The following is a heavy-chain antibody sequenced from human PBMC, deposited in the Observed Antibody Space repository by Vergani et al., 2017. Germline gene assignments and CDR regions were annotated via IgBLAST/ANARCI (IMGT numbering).Heavy chain of an antibody. Sequence: EVQLLESGGGLVQPGGSLRLTCAASEFTFSNYAMNWVRQAPGKGLEWVSGISGSGVSAYYTDSGKGRFTISRDNSKNTLYLQMTSLRGDDTAIYYCGRDAVKGKPDVVDIWGQGTMVTVSS. J-gene: IGHJ3*02. CDR1: EFTFSNYA. CDR3: GRDAVKGKPDVVDI. CDR2: ISGSGVSA. V-gene: IGHV3-23*01.